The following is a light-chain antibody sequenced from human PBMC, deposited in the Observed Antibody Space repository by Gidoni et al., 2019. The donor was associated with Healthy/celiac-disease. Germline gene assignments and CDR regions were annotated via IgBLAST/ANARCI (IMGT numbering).Light chain of an antibody. Sequence: DIVMTQSPLSLPVTPGEPASISCRSSQSLLHSNGYNYLDWYLQKPGQSPQLLIDLGSNRASGVPDRFSGSGSGTDFTLKISRVEAEDVGVYYCMQALQTPFTFGGXTKVEIK. V-gene: IGKV2-28*01. CDR3: MQALQTPFT. CDR1: QSLLHSNGYNY. CDR2: LGS. J-gene: IGKJ4*01.